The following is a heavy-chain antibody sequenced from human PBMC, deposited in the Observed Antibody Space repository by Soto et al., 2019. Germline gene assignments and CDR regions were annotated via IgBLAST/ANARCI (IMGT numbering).Heavy chain of an antibody. D-gene: IGHD4-17*01. J-gene: IGHJ3*02. CDR2: ISYDGSNK. Sequence: QVQLVESGGGVVQPGRSLRLSCAASGFTFSSYAMPWVRQAPGKGLEWVAVISYDGSNKYYADSVKGRFTISRDNSKNTLYLQMNSLRAEDTAVYYCARTTVSSAHAAFDIWRQGTMVTVSS. CDR3: ARTTVSSAHAAFDI. V-gene: IGHV3-30-3*01. CDR1: GFTFSSYA.